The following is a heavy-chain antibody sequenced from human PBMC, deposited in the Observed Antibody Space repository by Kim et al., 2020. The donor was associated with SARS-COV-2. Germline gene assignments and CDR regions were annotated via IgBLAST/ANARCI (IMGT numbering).Heavy chain of an antibody. J-gene: IGHJ6*02. Sequence: SETLSLTCTVSGGSISSYYWSWIRQPPGKGLEWIGYIYYSGSTNYNPSLKSRVTISVDTSKNQFSLKLSSVTAADTAVYYCARERELGYCSGGSCYPRAYYYYGMDVWGQGTTVTVSS. V-gene: IGHV4-59*01. CDR3: ARERELGYCSGGSCYPRAYYYYGMDV. D-gene: IGHD2-15*01. CDR1: GGSISSYY. CDR2: IYYSGST.